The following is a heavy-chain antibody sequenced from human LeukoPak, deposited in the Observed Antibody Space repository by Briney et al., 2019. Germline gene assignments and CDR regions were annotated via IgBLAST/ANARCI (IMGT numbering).Heavy chain of an antibody. CDR1: GGSFSGYY. V-gene: IGHV4-34*01. D-gene: IGHD5-12*01. CDR2: INHSGST. Sequence: SETLSLTCAVYGGSFSGYYWSWIRQPPGEGLEWIGEINHSGSTNYNPSLKSRVTISVDTSKNQFSLKLSSVTAADTAVYYCAIGRLVATTFDYWGQGTLVTVSS. CDR3: AIGRLVATTFDY. J-gene: IGHJ4*02.